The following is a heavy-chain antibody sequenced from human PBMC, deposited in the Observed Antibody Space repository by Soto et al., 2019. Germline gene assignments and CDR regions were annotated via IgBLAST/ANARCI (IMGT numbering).Heavy chain of an antibody. CDR3: ARDRERGYSGYDYYYYGMDV. Sequence: GGSLRLSCAASGFTFSSYSINWVRQAPGKGLEWVSSISSSSYIYYADSVKGRFTISRDNAKNSLYLQMNSLRAEDTAVYYCARDRERGYSGYDYYYYGMDVWGQGTTVTVSS. CDR1: GFTFSSYS. CDR2: ISSSSYI. J-gene: IGHJ6*02. D-gene: IGHD5-12*01. V-gene: IGHV3-21*01.